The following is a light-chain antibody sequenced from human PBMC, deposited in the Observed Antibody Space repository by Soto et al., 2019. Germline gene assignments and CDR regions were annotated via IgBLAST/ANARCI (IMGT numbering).Light chain of an antibody. CDR1: QDIRHD. J-gene: IGKJ1*01. CDR2: TAY. V-gene: IGKV1-17*01. CDR3: LQHNSYPRT. Sequence: DIPMTQSPSSLSASVGDRVTITCRASQDIRHDLGWYQQKPGKAPKRLMYTAYSLQSGVPSRFSGRGSGTEFTLTISSLQPEDFATYYCLQHNSYPRTFGQGTKVEIK.